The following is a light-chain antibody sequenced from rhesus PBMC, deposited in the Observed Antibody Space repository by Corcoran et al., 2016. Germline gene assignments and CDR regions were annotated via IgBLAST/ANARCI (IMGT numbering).Light chain of an antibody. J-gene: IGKJ2*01. Sequence: DIQMTQSPSSLSASVGDTVTITCRASENVYNYLHWYQQKPGKAPKLLIYAASTLQSGVPSRFSGSGSGTDYTFTISSLQPEDVATYYCQHSYGTPYSFGQGTKVEIK. CDR2: AAS. CDR3: QHSYGTPYS. V-gene: IGKV1-74*01. CDR1: ENVYNY.